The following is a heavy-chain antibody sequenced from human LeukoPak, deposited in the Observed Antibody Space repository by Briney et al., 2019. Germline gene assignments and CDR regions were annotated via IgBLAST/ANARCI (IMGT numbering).Heavy chain of an antibody. V-gene: IGHV3-9*01. CDR3: ARDRDWNTAFDY. D-gene: IGHD1/OR15-1a*01. CDR2: ISWNSGSI. CDR1: GFTFDDYA. Sequence: PGRSLRLSCAASGFTFDDYAMHWVRQAPGKGLEWVSGISWNSGSIGYADSVRGRFTISRDNAKNSLYLQMNSLRAEDTAVYYCARDRDWNTAFDYWGQGTLVTVSS. J-gene: IGHJ4*02.